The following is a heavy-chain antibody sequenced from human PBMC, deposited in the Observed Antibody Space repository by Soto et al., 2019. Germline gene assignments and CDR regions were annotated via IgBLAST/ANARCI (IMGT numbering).Heavy chain of an antibody. D-gene: IGHD5-18*01. V-gene: IGHV3-30-3*01. Sequence: QVQLVESGGGVVQPGRSLRLSCAASGFTFSTYAIHWVRQAPGKGLEWVAVISYDGSNKYYAGSVKGRFTISRDNAKNTLYLQMSRLRAEDTAVYYCARSEDTAMTCYGCDYWGQGTLVTVSS. J-gene: IGHJ4*01. CDR2: ISYDGSNK. CDR3: ARSEDTAMTCYGCDY. CDR1: GFTFSTYA.